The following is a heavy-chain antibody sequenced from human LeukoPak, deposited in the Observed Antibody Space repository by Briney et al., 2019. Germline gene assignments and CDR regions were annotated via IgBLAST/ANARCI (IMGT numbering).Heavy chain of an antibody. CDR3: AKDSGYSSSWYRDALDI. J-gene: IGHJ3*02. D-gene: IGHD6-13*01. CDR2: ISYDGSNK. Sequence: GGSLRLSCAASGFTFSSYGMQRVRQAPGQGPGRGAVISYDGSNKYYADSVKGRFTISRDNSKNTLYLQMNSLRAEDTAVYHCAKDSGYSSSWYRDALDIWGQGTMVTVSS. V-gene: IGHV3-30*18. CDR1: GFTFSSYG.